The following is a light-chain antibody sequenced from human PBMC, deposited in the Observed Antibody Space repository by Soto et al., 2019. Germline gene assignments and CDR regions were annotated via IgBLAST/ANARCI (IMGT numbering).Light chain of an antibody. Sequence: EIVLTQSPGVVSLSPGQRVTLSCRASQSVTASLLAWYQQKPGQAPRLLIYGVSTRAPGVPDRFSGSGSGTDFTLTISRLEPEDFGVYHCQQFSDTPYTFGQGTRVEIK. CDR1: QSVTASL. J-gene: IGKJ2*01. V-gene: IGKV3-20*01. CDR2: GVS. CDR3: QQFSDTPYT.